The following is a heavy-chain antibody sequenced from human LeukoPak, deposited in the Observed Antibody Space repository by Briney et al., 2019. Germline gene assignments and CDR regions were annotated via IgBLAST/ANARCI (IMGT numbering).Heavy chain of an antibody. D-gene: IGHD6-19*01. CDR3: ARGISSGWSRAVGY. J-gene: IGHJ4*02. CDR2: IYYSGST. V-gene: IGHV4-61*05. Sequence: SETLSLTCTVSGDSISSSHYYWGWIRQPPGKGLEWIGYIYYSGSTNYNPSLKSRVTISVDTSKNQFSLKLSSVTAADTAVYYCARGISSGWSRAVGYWGQGTLVTVSS. CDR1: GDSISSSHYY.